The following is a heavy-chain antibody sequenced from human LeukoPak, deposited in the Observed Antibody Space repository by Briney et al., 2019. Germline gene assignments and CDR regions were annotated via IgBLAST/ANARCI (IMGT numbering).Heavy chain of an antibody. J-gene: IGHJ3*02. D-gene: IGHD5-18*01. CDR1: GFIFSNYS. CDR2: IRSSTRYI. CDR3: ARVRDTSMVYDALDI. V-gene: IGHV3-21*01. Sequence: PGGSLRLSCAASGFIFSNYSLNWVRQAPGKGLEWVSSIRSSTRYIFYADSVKGRFTVSRDNAKNSLFLQINSLRAEDTAVYYCARVRDTSMVYDALDIWGQGTMVTVSS.